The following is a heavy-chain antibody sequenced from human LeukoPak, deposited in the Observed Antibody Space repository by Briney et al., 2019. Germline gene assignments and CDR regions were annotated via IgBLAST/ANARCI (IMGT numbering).Heavy chain of an antibody. V-gene: IGHV3-21*04. CDR3: AKEAQGCSITSCYFDS. CDR2: IKSSSSYI. CDR1: GFTFSSYS. Sequence: GGSLRLSCAASGFTFSSYSMNWVRQAPGKGLGWVSSIKSSSSYIYYADAVKGRFTISRDNAKNSLYLQMNSLRAEDTAVYYCAKEAQGCSITSCYFDSWGQGTLVTVSS. J-gene: IGHJ4*02. D-gene: IGHD2-2*01.